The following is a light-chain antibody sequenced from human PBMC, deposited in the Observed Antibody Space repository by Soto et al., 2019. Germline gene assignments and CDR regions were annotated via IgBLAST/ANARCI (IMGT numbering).Light chain of an antibody. Sequence: DIQMTQSPSSLSASVGDRLTITCRASQSISTYLDWYQQKPGKAPKLLMYAASSLDRGVPSRFSGSGSGTDFTLTISSLQPEDFATYDCPPGYSPPPTFAPGTKVDIK. CDR2: AAS. J-gene: IGKJ1*01. CDR3: PPGYSPPPT. CDR1: QSISTY. V-gene: IGKV1-39*01.